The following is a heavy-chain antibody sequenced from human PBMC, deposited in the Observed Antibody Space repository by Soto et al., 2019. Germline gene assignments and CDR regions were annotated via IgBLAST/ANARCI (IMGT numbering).Heavy chain of an antibody. CDR3: AKDSRRQWLALNGLGLDY. CDR1: GFTFSSYG. D-gene: IGHD6-19*01. V-gene: IGHV3-30*18. CDR2: ISYDGSNK. J-gene: IGHJ4*02. Sequence: GGSLRLSCAASGFTFSSYGMHWVRQAPGKGLEWVAVISYDGSNKYYADSVKGRFTISRDNSKNTLYLQVNSLRAEDTAVYYCAKDSRRQWLALNGLGLDYWGQGNLVTVSS.